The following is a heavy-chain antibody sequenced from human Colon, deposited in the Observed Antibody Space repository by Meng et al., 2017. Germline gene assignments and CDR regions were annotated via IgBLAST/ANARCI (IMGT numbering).Heavy chain of an antibody. CDR3: ATTAGTWHPFSY. CDR2: INYSGNT. J-gene: IGHJ4*02. V-gene: IGHV4-59*01. CDR1: GGSISSSY. Sequence: QLQESGPGLVKPSETLSLTCTVSGGSISSSYWSWIRQPPGKRTEWIGYINYSGNTNYNPSLKTRVTMSVDTSKNQISLRLSSVTAADTAVYYCATTAGTWHPFSYWGQGTLVTVSS. D-gene: IGHD1-1*01.